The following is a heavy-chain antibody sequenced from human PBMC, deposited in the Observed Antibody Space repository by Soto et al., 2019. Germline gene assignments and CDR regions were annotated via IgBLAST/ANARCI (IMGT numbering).Heavy chain of an antibody. CDR3: ARGRSRSHCSGGSCPDY. CDR1: GGSFSGYY. Sequence: QVQLQQWGAGLLKPSETLSLTCAVYGGSFSGYYWSWIRQPPGKGLEWIGEINHSGSTNYNPSLKSRVTISVDTSKNQFSLKLSSVTAADTAVYYCARGRSRSHCSGGSCPDYWGQGTLVTVSS. J-gene: IGHJ4*02. V-gene: IGHV4-34*01. CDR2: INHSGST. D-gene: IGHD2-15*01.